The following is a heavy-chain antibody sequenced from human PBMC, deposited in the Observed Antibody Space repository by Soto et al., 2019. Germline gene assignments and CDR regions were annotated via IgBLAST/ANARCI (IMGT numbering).Heavy chain of an antibody. D-gene: IGHD3-10*01. CDR3: AREPIRTPRGVTQVDP. CDR1: GGSISTSSYH. Sequence: SETLSLTCTVSGGSISTSSYHWGWIRQPPGKGLEWIANIYDSGNTYNNPSLKSRVTMSLDAAKNHFSLELRSVTVADTAVYYCAREPIRTPRGVTQVDPWGQGTQVTVSS. CDR2: IYDSGNT. J-gene: IGHJ5*02. V-gene: IGHV4-39*07.